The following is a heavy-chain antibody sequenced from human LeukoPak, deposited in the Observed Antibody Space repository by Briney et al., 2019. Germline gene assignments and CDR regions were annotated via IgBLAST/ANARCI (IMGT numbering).Heavy chain of an antibody. CDR1: GFTVSNNY. CDR2: INTVGTT. V-gene: IGHV3-66*01. J-gene: IGHJ4*02. CDR3: AGSLAYCGGDCRLGDY. D-gene: IGHD2-21*02. Sequence: GGSLRLSCTASGFTVSNNYMGWVRQAPAKGLEWVSVINTVGTTYYADSVRGRFTISKDNSKNTLYLQMNSLRVEDTAVYYCAGSLAYCGGDCRLGDYWGQGTLVTDSS.